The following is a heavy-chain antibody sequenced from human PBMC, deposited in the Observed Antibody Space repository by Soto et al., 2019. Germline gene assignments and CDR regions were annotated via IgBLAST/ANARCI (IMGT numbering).Heavy chain of an antibody. CDR2: INHSGST. D-gene: IGHD7-27*01. CDR1: GGSFSGYY. CDR3: ARVRLGIGLGRPPDY. J-gene: IGHJ4*02. Sequence: QVRLQQWGAGLLKPSETLSLTCAVYGGSFSGYYWSWIRQPPGKGLEWIGEINHSGSTNYNPSLKSRVTISVDTSKNQFSLKLSSVTAADTAVYYCARVRLGIGLGRPPDYWGQGTLVTVSS. V-gene: IGHV4-34*01.